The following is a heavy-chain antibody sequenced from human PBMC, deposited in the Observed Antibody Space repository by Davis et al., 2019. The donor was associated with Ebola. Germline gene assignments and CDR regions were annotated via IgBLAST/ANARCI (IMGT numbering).Heavy chain of an antibody. J-gene: IGHJ6*04. CDR1: GDSVPINSAG. CDR3: VRGWFRAGMDV. Sequence: HSQTLSLTCAISGDSVPINSAGWNWIRQSPSRGLEWLGRTYYNSKGYNDYAVSVKSRVTVNLDTSNNQLSLQLNSVTPEDTALYYCVRGWFRAGMDVWGEGTTVTVSS. V-gene: IGHV6-1*01. CDR2: TYYNSKGYN. D-gene: IGHD3-10*01.